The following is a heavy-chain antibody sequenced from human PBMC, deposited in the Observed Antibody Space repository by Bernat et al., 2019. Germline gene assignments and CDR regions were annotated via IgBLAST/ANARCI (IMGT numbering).Heavy chain of an antibody. Sequence: EVQLVESGGDLVQPGGSLRLSCAASGFTFSSYSMNWVRQAPGKGLEWISYISSSSSTIYYADSMKGRFTISRDNAKNSLYLQMNSLRAEDTAVYYCARDASGCSSTSCSLGWFDPWGQGTLVTVSS. CDR2: ISSSSSTI. V-gene: IGHV3-48*01. CDR3: ARDASGCSSTSCSLGWFDP. CDR1: GFTFSSYS. D-gene: IGHD2-2*01. J-gene: IGHJ5*02.